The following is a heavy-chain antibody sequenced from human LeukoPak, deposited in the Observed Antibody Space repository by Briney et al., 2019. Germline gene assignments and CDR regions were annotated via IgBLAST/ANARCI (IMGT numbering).Heavy chain of an antibody. CDR3: AKAGWYRYFDY. CDR1: GFTFSNYA. V-gene: IGHV3-23*01. J-gene: IGHJ4*02. CDR2: ISASGRNR. D-gene: IGHD6-19*01. Sequence: QAGGSLRLSCAASGFTFSNYAMTWVRQAPGKGLELVSVISASGRNRDYADSVKGRFTISRDNAENTLSLLMNSLRAEDTAIYYCAKAGWYRYFDYWGQGTLVTVSS.